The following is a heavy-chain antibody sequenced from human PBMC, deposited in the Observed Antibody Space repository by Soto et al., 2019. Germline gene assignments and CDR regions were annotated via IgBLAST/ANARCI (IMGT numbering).Heavy chain of an antibody. CDR2: ISYDGSNK. Sequence: GGSLRLSCAASGFTFSSYGMHWVRQAPGKGLEWVAVISYDGSNKYYADSVKGRFTISRDNSKNTLYLQMNSLRAEDTAVYYCAKAQIAVAEHFGYWGQGTLVTVSS. V-gene: IGHV3-30*18. D-gene: IGHD6-19*01. CDR3: AKAQIAVAEHFGY. CDR1: GFTFSSYG. J-gene: IGHJ4*02.